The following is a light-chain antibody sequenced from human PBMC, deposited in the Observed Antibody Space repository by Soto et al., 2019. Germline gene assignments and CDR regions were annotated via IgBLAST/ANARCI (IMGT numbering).Light chain of an antibody. CDR2: DVT. J-gene: IGLJ1*01. Sequence: QSALTQPRSVSGSPGQSVTISCSGANTDVGAYNYVSWYQQHPGKDPKLIIYDVTQRPSGVSVPFSGAKSRNTDSLTIYCLYADDAADYYCCSFVGNSRSLLGTWTKVTV. CDR1: NTDVGAYNY. V-gene: IGLV2-11*01. CDR3: CSFVGNSRSL.